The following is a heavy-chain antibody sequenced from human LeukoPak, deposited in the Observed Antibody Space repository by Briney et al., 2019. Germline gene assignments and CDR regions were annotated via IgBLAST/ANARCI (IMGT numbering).Heavy chain of an antibody. CDR2: IHYSGST. CDR1: GGSISNGIYY. Sequence: SETLSLTCSVSGGSISNGIYYWGWIRQPPGKGLEWIGSIHYSGSTYYNPSLKSRVIISVDTSKNQFSLKLSSVTAADTAVYYCARDTEWELLGSAGYWGQGTLVTVSS. V-gene: IGHV4-39*07. D-gene: IGHD1-26*01. J-gene: IGHJ4*02. CDR3: ARDTEWELLGSAGY.